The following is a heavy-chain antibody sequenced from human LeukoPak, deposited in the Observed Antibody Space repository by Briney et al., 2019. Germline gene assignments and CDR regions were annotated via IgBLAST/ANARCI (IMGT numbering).Heavy chain of an antibody. CDR2: ISAYNGNT. Sequence: AASVKVSCKVSGYTLTELSMHWVRQAPGQGLQWMGWISAYNGNTNYAQKLQDRVTMTTDTSTSTAYMELRSLRSDDTAVYYCARDPGETIVATTFDYWGQGNLVTVSS. CDR1: GYTLTELS. D-gene: IGHD5-12*01. J-gene: IGHJ4*02. CDR3: ARDPGETIVATTFDY. V-gene: IGHV1-18*01.